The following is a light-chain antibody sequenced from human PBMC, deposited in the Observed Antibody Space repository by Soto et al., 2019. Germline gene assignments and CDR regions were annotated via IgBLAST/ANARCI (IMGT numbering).Light chain of an antibody. CDR2: GAS. J-gene: IGKJ2*01. CDR3: QQYGRT. Sequence: DIVLTQSPGTLSLSPGDRATLSCRSSQSVNSNYLAWYQQKPGQPPRLLIFGASTRATGIPDRFRGSGSGTDFTLTINRLEPEDFAVYYCQQYGRTFGQGTKVDIK. CDR1: QSVNSNY. V-gene: IGKV3-20*01.